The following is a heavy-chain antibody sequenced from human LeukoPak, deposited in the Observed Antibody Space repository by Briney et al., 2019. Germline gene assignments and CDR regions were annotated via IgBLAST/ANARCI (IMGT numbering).Heavy chain of an antibody. D-gene: IGHD6-13*01. Sequence: GGSLRLSCAASGFTFSSYAMSRVRQAPGKGLEWVSAISGSGGSTYHADSVKGRFTISRDNSKNTLYLQMNSLRAEDTAVYYCAKDQGYRPLYSSSWYDAFDIWGQGTMVTVSS. CDR1: GFTFSSYA. CDR3: AKDQGYRPLYSSSWYDAFDI. CDR2: ISGSGGST. J-gene: IGHJ3*02. V-gene: IGHV3-23*01.